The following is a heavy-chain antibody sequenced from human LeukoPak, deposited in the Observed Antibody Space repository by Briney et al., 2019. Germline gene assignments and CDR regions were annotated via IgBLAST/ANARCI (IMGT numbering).Heavy chain of an antibody. CDR1: GFTFSSYA. V-gene: IGHV3-23*01. CDR3: AKDDFWSGHYQYYFDY. Sequence: GGSLRLSCAASGFTFSSYAMSWVRQAPGKGLEWVSAISGSGGSTYYADSVKGRFTISRDNSKNTLFLQMNSLRAEDTAVYYCAKDDFWSGHYQYYFDYWGQGTLVTVSS. D-gene: IGHD3-3*01. CDR2: ISGSGGST. J-gene: IGHJ4*02.